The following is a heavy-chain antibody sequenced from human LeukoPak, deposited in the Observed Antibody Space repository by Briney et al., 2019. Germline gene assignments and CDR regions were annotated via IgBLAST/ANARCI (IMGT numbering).Heavy chain of an antibody. CDR2: IKNDGSSA. D-gene: IGHD1-26*01. CDR3: ASALGGQGGH. CDR1: GFTFSRYW. Sequence: GGSLRLSCAASGFTFSRYWMHWVRQAPGKGLVWVSLIKNDGSSATYADSVKGRFTISRDNAKNTLFLQMNSLRVDDTAIYYCASALGGQGGHWGQGTLVTVSS. J-gene: IGHJ4*02. V-gene: IGHV3-74*03.